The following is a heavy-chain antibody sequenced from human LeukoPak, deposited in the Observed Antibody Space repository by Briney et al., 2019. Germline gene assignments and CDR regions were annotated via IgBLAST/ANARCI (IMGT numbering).Heavy chain of an antibody. CDR1: GGSFSGYY. J-gene: IGHJ3*02. CDR2: IYHSGST. V-gene: IGHV4-34*01. Sequence: SETLSLTCAVYGGSFSGYYWSWIRQPPGKGLEWIGEIYHSGSTNYNPSLKSRVTISVDTSKNQFSLRLSSVTAADTAVYYCASDYCSGGSCYSDYAFDIWGQGTMVTVSS. CDR3: ASDYCSGGSCYSDYAFDI. D-gene: IGHD2-15*01.